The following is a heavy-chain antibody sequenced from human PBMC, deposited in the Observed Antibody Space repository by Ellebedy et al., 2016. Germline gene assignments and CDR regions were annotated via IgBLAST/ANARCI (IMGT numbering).Heavy chain of an antibody. D-gene: IGHD5-12*01. CDR1: GGSISSLY. V-gene: IGHV4-59*06. CDR2: IYHVGHSGST. Sequence: SETLSLXXTVSGGSISSLYWNWIRQPPGKGLEWIGYIYHVGHSGSTYYKPSLKSRATISVDTSKNQFSLKLSSVTAADTAMYYCARVATGDWGQGTLVTVAS. CDR3: ARVATGD. J-gene: IGHJ4*02.